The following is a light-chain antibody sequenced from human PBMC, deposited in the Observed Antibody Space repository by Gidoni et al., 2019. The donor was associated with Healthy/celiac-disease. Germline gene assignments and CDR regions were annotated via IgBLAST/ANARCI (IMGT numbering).Light chain of an antibody. CDR3: QQYGSSPQT. V-gene: IGKV3-20*01. Sequence: EIVLTQSPGTLSLSPGERATLPCRASQSVSSSYLAWYQQKPGQAPRLLIYGASSRATGIPYRFSGSGSGTDFTLTISRLEPEDFAVYYCQQYGSSPQTFGQXTKVEIK. CDR2: GAS. J-gene: IGKJ1*01. CDR1: QSVSSSY.